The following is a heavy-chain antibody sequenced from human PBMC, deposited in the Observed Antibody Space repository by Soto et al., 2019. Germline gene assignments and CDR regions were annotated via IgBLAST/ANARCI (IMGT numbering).Heavy chain of an antibody. CDR3: AGSIAARCPFGP. D-gene: IGHD6-6*01. CDR2: IYYSGST. CDR1: GGSISSYY. Sequence: SETLSLTCTVSGGSISSYYWSWIRQPPGKGLEWIGYIYYSGSTNYNPSLKSRVTISVDTSKNQFSLKLSSVTAADTAVYYCAGSIAARCPFGPLGQGTLVTVSS. V-gene: IGHV4-59*01. J-gene: IGHJ5*02.